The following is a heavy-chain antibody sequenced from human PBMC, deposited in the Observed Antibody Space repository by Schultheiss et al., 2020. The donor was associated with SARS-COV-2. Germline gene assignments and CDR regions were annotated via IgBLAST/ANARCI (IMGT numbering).Heavy chain of an antibody. CDR2: ISGSGGST. V-gene: IGHV3-23*01. Sequence: GESLKISCAASGFTFSSYAMSWVRQAPGKVLEWVSAISGSGGSTYYADSVKGRFTISRDNSKNTLYLQMNSLRAEDTAVYYCAKMDTAMVIGAFDIWGQGTMVTVSS. CDR1: GFTFSSYA. J-gene: IGHJ3*02. D-gene: IGHD5-18*01. CDR3: AKMDTAMVIGAFDI.